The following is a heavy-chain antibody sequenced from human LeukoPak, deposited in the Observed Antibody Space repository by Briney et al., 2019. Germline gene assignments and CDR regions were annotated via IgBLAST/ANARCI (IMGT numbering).Heavy chain of an antibody. CDR3: ARGPDIRFLEWLPSFDY. Sequence: VASVKVSCEASGYSFTGYYIHWVRQDPGQGLEWMGWINPNSGGTNYAQKFQGRVTMTRDTSISTAYMELSRLRSDDTAAYFCARGPDIRFLEWLPSFDYWGQGTLVTVSS. V-gene: IGHV1-2*02. CDR2: INPNSGGT. J-gene: IGHJ4*02. CDR1: GYSFTGYY. D-gene: IGHD3-3*01.